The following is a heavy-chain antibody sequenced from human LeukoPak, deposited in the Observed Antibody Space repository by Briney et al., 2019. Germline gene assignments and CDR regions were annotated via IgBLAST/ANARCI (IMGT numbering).Heavy chain of an antibody. J-gene: IGHJ5*02. CDR1: GGSFSGYY. V-gene: IGHV4-34*01. CDR2: INNSGST. Sequence: PSETLSLTCAVYGGSFSGYYWSWLRQPPGKGLEGVGEINNSGSTNYNPSLKSRVTISVDTSKNQFSLRLSSVTAADTAVYYCARGLGYSSFNWFDPWGQGTLVTVSS. D-gene: IGHD6-13*01. CDR3: ARGLGYSSFNWFDP.